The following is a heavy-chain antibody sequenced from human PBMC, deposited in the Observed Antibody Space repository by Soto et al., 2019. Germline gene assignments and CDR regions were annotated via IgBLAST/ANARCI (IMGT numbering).Heavy chain of an antibody. V-gene: IGHV3-23*01. CDR1: GFTFSSYA. CDR3: AKGQQFYFYYGMDV. Sequence: EVQVLQSGRGLVQPGGSLRLSCAASGFTFSSYAMNWVRQAPGKGLEWVSGISGSGSSTYYADSVKGRFTISRDNSKKTLYLQTNSLRAEDTAVYYCAKGQQFYFYYGMDVWGQGTTVTVSS. J-gene: IGHJ6*02. CDR2: ISGSGSST. D-gene: IGHD6-13*01.